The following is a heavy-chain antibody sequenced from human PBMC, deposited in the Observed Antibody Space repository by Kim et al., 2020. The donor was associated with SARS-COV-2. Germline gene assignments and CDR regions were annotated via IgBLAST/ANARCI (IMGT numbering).Heavy chain of an antibody. V-gene: IGHV4-30-2*05. D-gene: IGHD6-13*01. J-gene: IGHJ4*02. Sequence: NPALKSRVIISVDTSKNQFSLKGSSVTAADTAVYYCARESGSSSWYRGNYWGQGTLVTVSS. CDR3: ARESGSSSWYRGNY.